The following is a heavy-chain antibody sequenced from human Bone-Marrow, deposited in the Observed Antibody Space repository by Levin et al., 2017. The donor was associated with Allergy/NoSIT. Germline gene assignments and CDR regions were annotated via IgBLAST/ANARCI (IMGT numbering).Heavy chain of an antibody. Sequence: PSGGSLRLSCTASGFTFSRYAMSWVRQAPGQGLEYVSAISGTGYNTYYADSVKGRFTISRDNSRNTVYLEMSGLRAGDTAIYYCAKDSNHDYIWGSYHNPFDTWGQGTTVTVSS. CDR3: AKDSNHDYIWGSYHNPFDT. CDR2: ISGTGYNT. CDR1: GFTFSRYA. V-gene: IGHV3-23*01. J-gene: IGHJ3*02. D-gene: IGHD3-16*02.